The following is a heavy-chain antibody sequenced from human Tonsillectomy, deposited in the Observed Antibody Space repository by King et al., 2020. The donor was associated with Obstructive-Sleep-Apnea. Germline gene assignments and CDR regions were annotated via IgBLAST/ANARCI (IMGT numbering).Heavy chain of an antibody. D-gene: IGHD3-10*01. CDR1: GFTFHDYA. CDR3: AKDTPGGSGSYSFDY. J-gene: IGHJ4*02. V-gene: IGHV3-9*01. CDR2: ISWNSGSI. Sequence: VQLVESGGGLVQPGRSLRLSCAASGFTFHDYAMHWVRQAPGKGLEWVSGISWNSGSIGNADSVKGRFTISRDNAKNSLYRQLNSLRAEDTALYYCAKDTPGGSGSYSFDYWGQGTLVTVSS.